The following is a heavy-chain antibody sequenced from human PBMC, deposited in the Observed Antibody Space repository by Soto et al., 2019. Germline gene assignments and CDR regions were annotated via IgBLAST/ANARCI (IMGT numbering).Heavy chain of an antibody. D-gene: IGHD2-2*02. J-gene: IGHJ6*02. CDR2: ISGSGGST. V-gene: IGHV3-23*01. Sequence: QPGGSLRLSCAASGFTFSSYAMSWVRQSPGKGLEWVSAISGSGGSTYYADSVKGRFTISRDNSKNTLYLQMNSLRAEDTAVYYCAKVVPAAIYYYYYYGMDVWGQGTTVTVSS. CDR3: AKVVPAAIYYYYYYGMDV. CDR1: GFTFSSYA.